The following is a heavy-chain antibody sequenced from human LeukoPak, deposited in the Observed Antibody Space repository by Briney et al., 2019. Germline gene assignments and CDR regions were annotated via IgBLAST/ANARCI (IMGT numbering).Heavy chain of an antibody. J-gene: IGHJ4*02. D-gene: IGHD3-3*01. Sequence: PGGSLRLSCAASGCTFAQYAMRWVRQAPGGGLEWVSAISSSGDSTDYADSVKGRFTISRDNSKNTLYLQMNSLRAEDTAIYYCAKDTYDLWSAYHSGGFDCWGQGTLVTVSS. CDR1: GCTFAQYA. V-gene: IGHV3-23*01. CDR3: AKDTYDLWSAYHSGGFDC. CDR2: ISSSGDST.